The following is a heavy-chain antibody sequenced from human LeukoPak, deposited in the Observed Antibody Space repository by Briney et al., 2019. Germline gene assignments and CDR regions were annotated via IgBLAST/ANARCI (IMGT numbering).Heavy chain of an antibody. D-gene: IGHD6-19*01. J-gene: IGHJ5*02. V-gene: IGHV3-23*01. CDR2: ISGFAGSI. CDR3: ARLGAVAGMRKFDP. CDR1: GFTFSSFA. Sequence: GGSLRLSCAASGFTFSSFAMSWVRQAPEKGLEWVSSISGFAGSIYYADSVKGRFTISRDNSKNTLYLLMTSLRAEDTALYYCARLGAVAGMRKFDPWGQGTLVTVSS.